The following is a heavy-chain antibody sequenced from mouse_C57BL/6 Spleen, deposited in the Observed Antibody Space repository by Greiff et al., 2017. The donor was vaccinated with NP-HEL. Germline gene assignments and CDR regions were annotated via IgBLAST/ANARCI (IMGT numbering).Heavy chain of an antibody. CDR1: GYAFSSSW. CDR2: IYPGDGDT. Sequence: QVQLQQSGPELVKPGASVKISCKASGYAFSSSWMNWVKQRPGKGLEWIGRIYPGDGDTNYNGKFKGKATLTADKSSSTAYMPLSSLTSEDSAVYFCARWGNYSNYGAFDVWGTGTTVTVSS. V-gene: IGHV1-82*01. D-gene: IGHD2-5*01. CDR3: ARWGNYSNYGAFDV. J-gene: IGHJ1*03.